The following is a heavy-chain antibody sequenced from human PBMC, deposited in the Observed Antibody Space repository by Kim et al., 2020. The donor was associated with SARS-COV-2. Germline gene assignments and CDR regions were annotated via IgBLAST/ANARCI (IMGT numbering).Heavy chain of an antibody. V-gene: IGHV4-61*02. CDR2: IYTSWST. CDR3: ARLTYYYDSSGYKSFGYFDY. Sequence: SETLSLTCTVSGGSISSGSYYWSWIRQPAGKGLEWIGRIYTSWSTNYNPSLKSRVTISVDTSKNQFSLKLSSVTAADTAVYYCARLTYYYDSSGYKSFGYFDYWGQGTLVTVSS. D-gene: IGHD3-22*01. J-gene: IGHJ4*02. CDR1: GGSISSGSYY.